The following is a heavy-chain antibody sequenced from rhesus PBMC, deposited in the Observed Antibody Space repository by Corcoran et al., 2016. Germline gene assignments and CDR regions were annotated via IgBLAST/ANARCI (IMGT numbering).Heavy chain of an antibody. Sequence: QVQLVQSGAEVKKPGASVKVSCKASGFTFGSYAISWVRQAPGQGLEWTGVIIPLAGITNYAEKIQGRVTITGDASTSTAYMVLSSLSSEGPAVYYCAIPRRPKPTVTPVIYWYFDLWGPGTPITISS. CDR3: AIPRRPKPTVTPVIYWYFDL. CDR2: IIPLAGIT. J-gene: IGHJ2*01. V-gene: IGHV1-198*02. D-gene: IGHD4-35*01. CDR1: GFTFGSYA.